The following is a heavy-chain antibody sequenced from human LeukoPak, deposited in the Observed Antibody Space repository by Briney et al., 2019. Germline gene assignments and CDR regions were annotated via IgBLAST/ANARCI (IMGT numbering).Heavy chain of an antibody. CDR3: AREVRSCSSPSCSHWFDP. J-gene: IGHJ5*02. V-gene: IGHV3-13*01. CDR1: GFTFSSYD. CDR2: IGTAGDT. Sequence: GGSLRLSCAASGFTFSSYDMHWVRQATVKALEWVSAIGTAGDTYYPGSVKGRFTISRENAKNSLYLQMNSLRAGDTAVYYCAREVRSCSSPSCSHWFDPWGQGTLVTVSS. D-gene: IGHD2-2*01.